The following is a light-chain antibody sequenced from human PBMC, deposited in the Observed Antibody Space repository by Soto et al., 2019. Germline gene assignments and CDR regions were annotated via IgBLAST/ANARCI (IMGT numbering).Light chain of an antibody. CDR3: HQLNSYPGN. Sequence: DIQLTQSPSFLSASVGDRVSITCRASQDISCYLVWYQQKPGKAPELLIYAASTLQSGVPSRFSGSGSATEFTLTISSLQPEDFATYYCHQLNSYPGNFGPGTRVDI. V-gene: IGKV1-9*01. CDR2: AAS. J-gene: IGKJ3*01. CDR1: QDISCY.